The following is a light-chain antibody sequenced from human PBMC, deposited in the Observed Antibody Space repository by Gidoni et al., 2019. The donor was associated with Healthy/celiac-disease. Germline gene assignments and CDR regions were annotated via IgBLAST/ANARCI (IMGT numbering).Light chain of an antibody. Sequence: QSALTHPRSVSESPGQSITISCTGTSSDVGGYNYVSWSQQHPGKAPKLMIYDVSKRPSGVPDRFSGSKSGNTASLTISGLQAEDEADYYCCSYAGSYTSYVFGTGTKVTVL. CDR3: CSYAGSYTSYV. CDR2: DVS. V-gene: IGLV2-11*01. CDR1: SSDVGGYNY. J-gene: IGLJ1*01.